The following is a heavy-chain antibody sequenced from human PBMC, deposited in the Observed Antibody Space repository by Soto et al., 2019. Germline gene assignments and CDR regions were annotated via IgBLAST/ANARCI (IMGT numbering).Heavy chain of an antibody. V-gene: IGHV1-69*12. D-gene: IGHD6-13*01. CDR1: GGTFNTFA. CDR2: IIPIFRTP. CDR3: ASSSIAAAGPFDY. Sequence: QVQLVQSGAEVKKPGSSVKVSCKASGGTFNTFAISWVRQAPGQGFEWLGGIIPIFRTPDYAQKFQGRVTIIADESASTAYMELSSLRSEDTAVYYCASSSIAAAGPFDYWGQGALVTVSS. J-gene: IGHJ4*02.